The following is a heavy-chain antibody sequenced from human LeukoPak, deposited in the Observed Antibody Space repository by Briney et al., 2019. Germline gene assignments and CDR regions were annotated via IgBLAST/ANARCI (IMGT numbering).Heavy chain of an antibody. V-gene: IGHV3-7*03. D-gene: IGHD1-14*01. CDR2: IKKDGSQT. J-gene: IGHJ5*02. CDR1: GFTFSNKW. CDR3: ARVGWEILNLHFDP. Sequence: GGSLRLSCVGSGFTFSNKWMSWVRQAPGKGPEWVATIKKDGSQTYYVDSVKGRFTISRDNAQNSPYLQMSSLRVEDTAIYSCARVGWEILNLHFDPWGQGTLVIVSS.